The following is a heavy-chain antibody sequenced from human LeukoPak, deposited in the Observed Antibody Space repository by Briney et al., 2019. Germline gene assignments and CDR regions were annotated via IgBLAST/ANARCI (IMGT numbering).Heavy chain of an antibody. Sequence: PDTLSLTCFLSGGSLTTSDSYWGWIRQPPGRGLEWLASIYYSGTTYYNPSLKSRVTMSLDTSKNQFSLKVTAVTAADTAGYYCAKKLRGSPGAFDLWGQGTMVTVSS. D-gene: IGHD5-12*01. V-gene: IGHV4-39*01. CDR1: GGSLTTSDSY. CDR2: IYYSGTT. J-gene: IGHJ3*01. CDR3: AKKLRGSPGAFDL.